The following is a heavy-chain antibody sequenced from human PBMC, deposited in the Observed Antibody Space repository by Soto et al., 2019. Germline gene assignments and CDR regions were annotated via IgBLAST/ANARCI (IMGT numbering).Heavy chain of an antibody. J-gene: IGHJ3*02. D-gene: IGHD2-15*01. CDR1: VYSFTSYW. V-gene: IGHV5-51*01. Sequence: PGESLKISCKGSVYSFTSYWIGWVRQMPGKGLEWMGIIYPGDSDTRYSPSFQGQVTISADKSISTAYLQWSSLKASDTAMYYCAASLVKGWLLIHDAFDIWGQGTMVTVSS. CDR3: AASLVKGWLLIHDAFDI. CDR2: IYPGDSDT.